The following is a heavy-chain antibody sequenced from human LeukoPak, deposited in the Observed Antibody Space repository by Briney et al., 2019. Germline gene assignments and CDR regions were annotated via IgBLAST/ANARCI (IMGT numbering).Heavy chain of an antibody. Sequence: AGGSLRLSCAASGFTFSSYSMSWVRQAPGKGLEWVSSISSSSSYIYYADSVKGRFTISRDNAKNSLYLQMNSLRAEDTAVYYCASSRDPTVVTPDVPYWGQGTLVTVSS. D-gene: IGHD4-23*01. CDR3: ASSRDPTVVTPDVPY. J-gene: IGHJ4*02. CDR2: ISSSSSYI. CDR1: GFTFSSYS. V-gene: IGHV3-21*01.